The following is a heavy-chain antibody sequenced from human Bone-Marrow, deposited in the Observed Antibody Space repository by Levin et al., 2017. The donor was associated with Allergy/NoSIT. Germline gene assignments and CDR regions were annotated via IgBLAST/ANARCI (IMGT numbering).Heavy chain of an antibody. CDR3: ARDVEFRGVTIRTYYYYGLDV. V-gene: IGHV3-7*01. CDR2: INQDGSDK. CDR1: GFTFSKYW. Sequence: GGSLRLSCVASGFTFSKYWMSWVRQAPGKGLEWVANINQDGSDKNYVDSVKGRFTISRDNAKNSLPLQMNNLRAEDTAVYFCARDVEFRGVTIRTYYYYGLDVWGQGTTVTVSS. J-gene: IGHJ6*02. D-gene: IGHD3-10*01.